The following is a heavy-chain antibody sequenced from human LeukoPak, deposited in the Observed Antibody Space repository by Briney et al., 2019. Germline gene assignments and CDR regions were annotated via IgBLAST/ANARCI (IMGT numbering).Heavy chain of an antibody. D-gene: IGHD3-16*01. CDR3: ARGRLSAYTFDY. J-gene: IGHJ4*02. CDR1: GFTVSGNY. Sequence: GGSLRLSCAASGFTVSGNYMTWVRQAPGKGLEWVSVIYSGGSTYYADSVKGKFTISRDNSKNTLYLQMDSLKAEDSAVYYCARGRLSAYTFDYWGQGTLVTVSS. V-gene: IGHV3-66*01. CDR2: IYSGGST.